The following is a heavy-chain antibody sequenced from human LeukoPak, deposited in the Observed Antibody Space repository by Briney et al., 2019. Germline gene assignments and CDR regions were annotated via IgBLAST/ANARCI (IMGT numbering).Heavy chain of an antibody. D-gene: IGHD4-17*01. CDR2: INHSGST. CDR3: ARAGTTATQFDY. V-gene: IGHV4-34*01. J-gene: IGHJ4*02. Sequence: PSETLSLTCAAYGVSFSGYYWSWIRQPPGKGLEWIGEINHSGSTNYNPSLKGRVTISVDTSKNQFSLKLCSATAADTAVYYCARAGTTATQFDYWGQGTLVTVSS. CDR1: GVSFSGYY.